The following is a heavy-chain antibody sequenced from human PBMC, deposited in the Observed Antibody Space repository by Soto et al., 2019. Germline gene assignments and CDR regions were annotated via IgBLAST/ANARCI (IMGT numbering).Heavy chain of an antibody. Sequence: SETLSLTCAVYGGFLSESYWTWIRQPPGKGLEWIGEINHVGGTNYNPSLKSRVTVSVDTSQNQFSLRLISVTAADTAMYFCVRIRYQLPSSVLWLDPWGQGTPVTVSS. CDR2: INHVGGT. V-gene: IGHV4-34*01. CDR3: VRIRYQLPSSVLWLDP. D-gene: IGHD3-16*01. CDR1: GGFLSESY. J-gene: IGHJ5*02.